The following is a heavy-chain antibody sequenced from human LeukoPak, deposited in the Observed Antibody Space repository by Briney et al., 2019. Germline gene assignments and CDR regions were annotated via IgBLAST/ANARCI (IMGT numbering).Heavy chain of an antibody. CDR1: GFTVSSNY. D-gene: IGHD6-19*01. V-gene: IGHV3-53*01. Sequence: GGSLRLSCAASGFTVSSNYMTWVRQAPGEGLEWVSVIYSGGGTYYADSVKGRFTISRDNSKNTLYLQMNSLRAEDTAVYYCAKDLPPVGAVAGTVDYWGQGTLVTVSS. CDR3: AKDLPPVGAVAGTVDY. J-gene: IGHJ4*02. CDR2: IYSGGGT.